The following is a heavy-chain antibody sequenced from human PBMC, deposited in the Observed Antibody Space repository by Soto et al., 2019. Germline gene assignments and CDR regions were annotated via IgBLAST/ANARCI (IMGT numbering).Heavy chain of an antibody. V-gene: IGHV3-30*03. CDR1: GFTFSTSD. CDR2: ISVEINTQ. Sequence: QSQLLESGGGVVQPGRSLRLSCAASGFTFSTSDIHWVRQAPGKRLEWVAHISVEINTQYYADPVRGRFTGSRDNSRNTVYLQMTSLRDEATAVYYCVRGPPSGAFDIWGHGTMVIVSS. D-gene: IGHD1-26*01. CDR3: VRGPPSGAFDI. J-gene: IGHJ3*02.